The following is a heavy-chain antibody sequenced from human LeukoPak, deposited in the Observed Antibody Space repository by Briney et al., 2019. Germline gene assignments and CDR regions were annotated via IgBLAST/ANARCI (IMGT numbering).Heavy chain of an antibody. V-gene: IGHV1-69*13. CDR2: IIPIFGTA. CDR3: ARGGAAVRYLNYYGSGSYYYFDY. CDR1: GGTFSSYA. Sequence: ASVKVSCKASGGTFSSYAISWVRQAPGQGLEWMGGIIPIFGTANYAQKFQGRVTITADESTSTAYMELSSLRSEDTAVYYCARGGAAVRYLNYYGSGSYYYFDYWGQGTLVTVSS. D-gene: IGHD3-10*01. J-gene: IGHJ4*02.